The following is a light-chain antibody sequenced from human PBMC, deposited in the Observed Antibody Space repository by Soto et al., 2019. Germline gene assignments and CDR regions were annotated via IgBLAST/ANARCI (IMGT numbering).Light chain of an antibody. J-gene: IGKJ2*01. CDR2: GAS. V-gene: IGKV1-39*01. CDR1: QSISSH. CDR3: QQVYSYPHA. Sequence: DSQMTQSPSSLPASVGDRVTITCRASQSISSHLNWYQQKPGKAPELLIYGASSLQSGVPSRFSGSGSGTDFTLTISRLQPDDFATYYCQQVYSYPHAFGQGTKLELK.